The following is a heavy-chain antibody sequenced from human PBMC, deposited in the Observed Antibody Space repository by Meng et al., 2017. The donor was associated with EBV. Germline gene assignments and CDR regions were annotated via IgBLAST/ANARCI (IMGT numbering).Heavy chain of an antibody. V-gene: IGHV4-39*07. CDR1: GGSISSSSYY. J-gene: IGHJ5*02. Sequence: RPLQGLGPGVVKPSETLSLTCTVSGGSISSSSYYWGWIRQPPGKGLEWIGSIYYSGSTYYNPSLKSRVTISVDTSKNQFSLKLSSVTAADTAVYYCARVVATIFTNWFDPWGQGTLVTVSS. CDR3: ARVVATIFTNWFDP. CDR2: IYYSGST. D-gene: IGHD5-12*01.